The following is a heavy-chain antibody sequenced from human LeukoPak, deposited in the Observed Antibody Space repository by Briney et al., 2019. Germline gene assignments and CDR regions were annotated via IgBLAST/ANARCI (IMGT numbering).Heavy chain of an antibody. CDR3: AKDVDWGSMASDY. Sequence: ASVKVSCKASGHTFTDYYMHWVRQAPGQGPEWMGWINSKSGGTNYAQKFQGRVTMTRDTSISTAYMELSTLRSDDTAVYYSAKDVDWGSMASDYWGQGTLVTVSS. J-gene: IGHJ4*02. D-gene: IGHD3-16*01. CDR1: GHTFTDYY. V-gene: IGHV1-2*02. CDR2: INSKSGGT.